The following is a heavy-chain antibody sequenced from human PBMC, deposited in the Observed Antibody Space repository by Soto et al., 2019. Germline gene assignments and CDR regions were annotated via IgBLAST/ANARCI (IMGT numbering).Heavy chain of an antibody. J-gene: IGHJ4*02. CDR3: ARGPNYIAVAGTSYYFDY. CDR1: GYTFTSYD. D-gene: IGHD6-19*01. Sequence: ASVKVSCKASGYTFTSYDINWVRQATGQGLEWMGWMNPNSGNTGYAQKFQGRVTMTRNTSISTAYMELSSLRSEDTAVYYCARGPNYIAVAGTSYYFDYWGQGTLVTVSS. CDR2: MNPNSGNT. V-gene: IGHV1-8*01.